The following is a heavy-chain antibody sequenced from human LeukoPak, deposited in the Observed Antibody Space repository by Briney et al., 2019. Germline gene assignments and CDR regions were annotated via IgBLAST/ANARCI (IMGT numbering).Heavy chain of an antibody. D-gene: IGHD6-13*01. Sequence: SVKVSCKASGGTFSSYAISWVRQAPGQGLEWMGGIIPIFGTANYAQKFQGRVTITTDESTSTAYMELSSLRSEDTAVYYCASQEMAAAGTFDYWGQGTLVTVSS. V-gene: IGHV1-69*05. CDR2: IIPIFGTA. CDR3: ASQEMAAAGTFDY. J-gene: IGHJ4*02. CDR1: GGTFSSYA.